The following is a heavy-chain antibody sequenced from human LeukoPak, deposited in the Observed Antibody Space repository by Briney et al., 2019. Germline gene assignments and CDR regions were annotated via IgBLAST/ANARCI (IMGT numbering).Heavy chain of an antibody. V-gene: IGHV4-4*07. J-gene: IGHJ5*02. CDR3: ARGQRALWFGEFWFDP. Sequence: SETLSLTCTVSGGSISSYYWSWIRQPAGKGLEWIGRIYTSGSTNYNPSLKSRVTMSVDTSKNQFSLKLSSVTAADTAVYYCARGQRALWFGEFWFDPWGQGTLVTVSS. CDR2: IYTSGST. D-gene: IGHD3-10*01. CDR1: GGSISSYY.